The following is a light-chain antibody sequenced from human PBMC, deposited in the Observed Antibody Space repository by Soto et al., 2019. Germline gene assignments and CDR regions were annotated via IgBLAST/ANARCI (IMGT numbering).Light chain of an antibody. CDR1: NIGSKN. CDR3: QVWDGTTVV. CDR2: RDS. J-gene: IGLJ2*01. Sequence: SYELTQPLSVSMALGQTARITCGGNNIGSKNVHWYQQKPGQAPVLVIYRDSNRPSGIPERFSGSNSGNAATLTISRAQAGDEADYFCQVWDGTTVVFGGGTQLTVL. V-gene: IGLV3-9*01.